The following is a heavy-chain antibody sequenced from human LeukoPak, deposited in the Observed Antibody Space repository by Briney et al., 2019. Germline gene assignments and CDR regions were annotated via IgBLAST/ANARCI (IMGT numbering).Heavy chain of an antibody. CDR3: ARGLSAIVY. CDR2: ISHSGST. CDR1: RETFSGYY. V-gene: IGHV4-34*01. Sequence: SETLSLTCAVYRETFSGYYWNWIRQPPGKGLEWIGEISHSGSTNYNPSLKSRVTISVDTSKNQFSLKLSSVTAADTAVYYCARGLSAIVYWGQGTLVTVSS. J-gene: IGHJ4*02. D-gene: IGHD2-15*01.